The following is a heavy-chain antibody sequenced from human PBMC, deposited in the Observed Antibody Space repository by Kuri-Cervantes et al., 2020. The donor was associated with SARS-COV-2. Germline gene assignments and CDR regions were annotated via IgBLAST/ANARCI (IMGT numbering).Heavy chain of an antibody. D-gene: IGHD6-19*01. Sequence: SETLSLTCTVSGGSISSYYWSWIRQPPGKGLDRIGYIYYSGSTNYNPSLKSRVTISVDTSKNQFSLKLSSVTAADTAVYYCARLHPGIAVAGTVYFDYWGQGTLVTVSS. J-gene: IGHJ4*02. V-gene: IGHV4-59*01. CDR2: IYYSGST. CDR3: ARLHPGIAVAGTVYFDY. CDR1: GGSISSYY.